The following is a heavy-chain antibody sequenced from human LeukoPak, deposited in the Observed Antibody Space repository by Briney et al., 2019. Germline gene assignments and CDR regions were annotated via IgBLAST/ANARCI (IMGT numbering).Heavy chain of an antibody. Sequence: SETLSLTCTVSAGSISSYYWSWIRQPPGKGKEWIGYISTSGSTNSNPSLNRRITISVATSKNQFSLNLSPGTAAATADYYCARLHGGKGQYYFDYWGQGTLVTVSS. CDR2: ISTSGST. CDR1: AGSISSYY. V-gene: IGHV4-4*09. D-gene: IGHD4-23*01. J-gene: IGHJ4*02. CDR3: ARLHGGKGQYYFDY.